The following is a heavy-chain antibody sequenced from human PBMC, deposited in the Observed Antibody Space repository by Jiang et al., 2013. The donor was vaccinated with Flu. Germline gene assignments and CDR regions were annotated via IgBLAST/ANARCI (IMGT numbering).Heavy chain of an antibody. J-gene: IGHJ4*02. V-gene: IGHV4-59*01. D-gene: IGHD6-19*01. Sequence: EYGSGLVKPSETLSLTCSVSGGSMSSYYWNWIRQPPGKGLEWIGYIHYSGNTNYNPSLKSRVTISADTSKNQFSLKLSSVTTADTAVYYCARAPGFGYSSGWADFWGQGTLVTVSS. CDR2: IHYSGNT. CDR1: GGSMSSYY. CDR3: ARAPGFGYSSGWADF.